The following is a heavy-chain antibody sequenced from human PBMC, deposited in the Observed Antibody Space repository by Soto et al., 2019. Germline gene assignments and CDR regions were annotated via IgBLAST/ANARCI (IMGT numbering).Heavy chain of an antibody. Sequence: QVQLVQSGAEVKKPGSSVKVSCKASGGTFSSYAISWVRQAPGQGLEWMGGIIPIFGTANYAQKFQGRVTITADESTSKAYMELSSLRSEDTAVYYCARDPALVRGGVYYYYGMDVWGQGTTVTVSS. CDR1: GGTFSSYA. V-gene: IGHV1-69*01. CDR2: IIPIFGTA. D-gene: IGHD6-6*01. CDR3: ARDPALVRGGVYYYYGMDV. J-gene: IGHJ6*02.